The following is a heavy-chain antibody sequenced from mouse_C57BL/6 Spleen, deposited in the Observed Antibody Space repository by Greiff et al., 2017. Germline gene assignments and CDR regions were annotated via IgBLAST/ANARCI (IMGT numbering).Heavy chain of an antibody. CDR2: IDPSDSYT. V-gene: IGHV1-69*01. J-gene: IGHJ3*01. CDR1: GYTFTSYW. CDR3: ARDVDRGFAY. Sequence: QVQLQQPGAELVMPGASVKLSCKASGYTFTSYWMHWVKQRPGQGLEWIGEIDPSDSYTNYNQKFKGKSTWTVDKSSSTAYMQLSSLTSEDSAVYYCARDVDRGFAYWGQGTLVTVSA. D-gene: IGHD3-3*01.